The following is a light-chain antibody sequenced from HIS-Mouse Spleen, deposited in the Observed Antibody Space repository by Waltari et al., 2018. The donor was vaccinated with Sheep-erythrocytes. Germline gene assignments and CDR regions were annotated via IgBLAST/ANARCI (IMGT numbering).Light chain of an antibody. Sequence: AIRMTQSPSSLSASTGDRVTITCRASQGISSYLAWYQQKPGKAPKLLIYAASTLQSGVPSRFSGSGSVTEFTLTISCLQSEDFATSYCQQYYSYPYTFGQGTKLEIK. CDR2: AAS. V-gene: IGKV1-8*01. CDR3: QQYYSYPYT. J-gene: IGKJ2*01. CDR1: QGISSY.